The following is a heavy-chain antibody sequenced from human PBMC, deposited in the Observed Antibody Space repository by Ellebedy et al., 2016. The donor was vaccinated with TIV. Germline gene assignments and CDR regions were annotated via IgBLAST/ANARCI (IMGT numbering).Heavy chain of an antibody. CDR1: GYSLTSTG. V-gene: IGHV1-18*01. CDR3: ARGLWFGELDV. D-gene: IGHD3-10*01. J-gene: IGHJ6*02. Sequence: AASVKVSCKASGYSLTSTGISWVRPAPGQGLEWMGWIGAYNGNTNYAQKFQGRVTMTTDTSTSTVYMDLRSLRSDDTAVYYCARGLWFGELDVWGQGTTFTVSS. CDR2: IGAYNGNT.